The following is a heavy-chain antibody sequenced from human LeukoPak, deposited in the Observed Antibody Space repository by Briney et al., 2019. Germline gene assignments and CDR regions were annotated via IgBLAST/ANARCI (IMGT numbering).Heavy chain of an antibody. CDR1: GYTFTGYY. CDR2: INPSGGST. CDR3: ASHKQNSSGWYAPLDY. Sequence: SVKVSCKASGYTFTGYYMHWVRQAPGQGLEWMGIINPSGGSTSYAQKFQGRVTMTRDMSTSTVYMELRSLRSDDTAVYYCASHKQNSSGWYAPLDYWGQGTLVTVSS. D-gene: IGHD6-19*01. V-gene: IGHV1-46*01. J-gene: IGHJ4*02.